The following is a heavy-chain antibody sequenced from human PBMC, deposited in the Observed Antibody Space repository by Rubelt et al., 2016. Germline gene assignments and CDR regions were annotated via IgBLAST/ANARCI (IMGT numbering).Heavy chain of an antibody. J-gene: IGHJ6*02. CDR1: GFTFSSYG. Sequence: QVQLVESGGGVVQPGRSLRLSCAASGFTFSSYGMHWVRQAPGKGLEWVAVISYDGSNKYYADSVKGRFTISRDNSKNTLYLQMNSLRAEDTAVYYCAKHTSGSWGQGTTVTVSS. CDR3: AKHTSGS. CDR2: ISYDGSNK. D-gene: IGHD3-10*01. V-gene: IGHV3-30*18.